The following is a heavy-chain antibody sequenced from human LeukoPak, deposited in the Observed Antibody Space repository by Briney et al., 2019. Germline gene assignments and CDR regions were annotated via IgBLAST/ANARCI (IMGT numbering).Heavy chain of an antibody. D-gene: IGHD1-26*01. CDR2: IEYSGST. CDR3: ARGVGSYYSLYYFDY. J-gene: IGHJ4*02. CDR1: GGSISNYH. Sequence: PSVTLSLTCTVSGGSISNYHWSWFRQPPGTGLEWIGYIEYSGSTNYNPSLKSRVTISVDTSKNQFSLKLSSVTAADTAVYYCARGVGSYYSLYYFDYWGQGTLVTVSS. V-gene: IGHV4-59*01.